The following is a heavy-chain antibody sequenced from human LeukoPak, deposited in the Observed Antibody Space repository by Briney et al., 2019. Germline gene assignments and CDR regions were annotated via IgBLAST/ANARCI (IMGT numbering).Heavy chain of an antibody. CDR1: GYTFTVYY. V-gene: IGHV1-2*02. D-gene: IGHD3-22*01. CDR2: INPNSGGT. J-gene: IGHJ4*02. Sequence: GASVTVSCKASGYTFTVYYMHWVRQAPGQGLEWMGWINPNSGGTNYAQKFQGRVTMTRDTSISTAYMELSRLRSDDTAVYYCASVYYYDSSGFDYWGQGTLVTVSS. CDR3: ASVYYYDSSGFDY.